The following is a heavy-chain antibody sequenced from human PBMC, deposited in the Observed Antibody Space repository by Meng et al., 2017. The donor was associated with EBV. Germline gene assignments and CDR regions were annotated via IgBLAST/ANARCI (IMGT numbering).Heavy chain of an antibody. CDR3: ARGRWLQPGSYFDY. D-gene: IGHD5-24*01. Sequence: QVQPLPWGAGLVKPSEALSLTCAGYGGSFRGYYWSWIRQPPGKGLEWIGEINHSGSTNYNPSLKSRVTISVDTSKNQFSLKLSSVTAADTAVYYCARGRWLQPGSYFDYWGQGTLVTVSS. J-gene: IGHJ4*02. V-gene: IGHV4-34*01. CDR2: INHSGST. CDR1: GGSFRGYY.